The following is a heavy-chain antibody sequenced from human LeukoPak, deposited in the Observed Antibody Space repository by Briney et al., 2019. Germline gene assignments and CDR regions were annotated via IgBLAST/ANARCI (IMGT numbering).Heavy chain of an antibody. Sequence: SETLSLTCTVSGGSISSGSYYWSWIRQPAGKGLEWIGRIYTSGSTNYNPSLKSRVTISVDTSKNQFSLKLSSVTAADTAVYYCARERHYYDSSGYRNWFDPWGQGTLVTVSS. V-gene: IGHV4-61*02. CDR2: IYTSGST. J-gene: IGHJ5*02. CDR1: GGSISSGSYY. CDR3: ARERHYYDSSGYRNWFDP. D-gene: IGHD3-22*01.